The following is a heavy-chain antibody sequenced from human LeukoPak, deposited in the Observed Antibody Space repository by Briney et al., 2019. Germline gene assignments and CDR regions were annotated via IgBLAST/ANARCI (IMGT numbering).Heavy chain of an antibody. V-gene: IGHV4-34*01. CDR1: GGSFSGYY. Sequence: SETLSLTCAVYGGSFSGYYWSWIRQPPGKGLEWIGEINHRGSTNYNPSLKSRVTISVDTSKNQFSLKLSSVTAADTAVYYCARGMVRGVIITRYYFDYWGQGTLVTVSS. CDR2: INHRGST. D-gene: IGHD3-10*01. J-gene: IGHJ4*02. CDR3: ARGMVRGVIITRYYFDY.